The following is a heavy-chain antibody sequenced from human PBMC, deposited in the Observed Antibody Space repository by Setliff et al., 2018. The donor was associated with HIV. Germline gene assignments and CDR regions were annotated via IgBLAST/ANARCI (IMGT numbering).Heavy chain of an antibody. J-gene: IGHJ4*02. CDR2: IFYRGST. Sequence: SETLSLTCTVSGGSISSHYWSWIRQPPGKELEWIGYIFYRGSTKYNPSLQSRVTISIDTSKNQFSMRLSSVTAEDTAMYYCARTLGAYSSSSDPFDYWGQGALVTVSS. CDR1: GGSISSHY. D-gene: IGHD6-6*01. V-gene: IGHV4-59*11. CDR3: ARTLGAYSSSSDPFDY.